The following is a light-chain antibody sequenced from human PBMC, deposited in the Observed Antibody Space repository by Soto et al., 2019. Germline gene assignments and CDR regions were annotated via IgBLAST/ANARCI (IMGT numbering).Light chain of an antibody. Sequence: DIVLTQSPGTLSLSPGERATLSCRASQSVSSTFFAWYQQKPGQAPRLLMFGASNRATGIPDRFSGSESGIDFTLTKSGLEPEDFAMYYCQQYGTSPRGTFGQGTKVEVK. V-gene: IGKV3-20*01. CDR2: GAS. J-gene: IGKJ1*01. CDR3: QQYGTSPRGT. CDR1: QSVSSTF.